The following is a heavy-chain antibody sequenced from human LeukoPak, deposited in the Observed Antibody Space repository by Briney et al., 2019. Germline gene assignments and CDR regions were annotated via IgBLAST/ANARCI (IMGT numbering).Heavy chain of an antibody. CDR2: ITASGDRT. D-gene: IGHD2-15*01. Sequence: GGSLRLSCAASGFTFSDYVMIWVRQAPGKGLEWVSGITASGDRTFYGDSVRGRFTMSRDNSKNTVYLQMSSLRVDDTAVYYCARRDIVVVVSASDYWGQGTLVTVSS. CDR3: ARRDIVVVVSASDY. CDR1: GFTFSDYV. J-gene: IGHJ4*02. V-gene: IGHV3-23*01.